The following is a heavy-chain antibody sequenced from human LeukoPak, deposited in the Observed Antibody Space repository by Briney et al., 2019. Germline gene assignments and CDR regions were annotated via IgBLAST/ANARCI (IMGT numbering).Heavy chain of an antibody. D-gene: IGHD5-12*01. CDR1: GXSLSSTTYL. CDR3: ARHSRPGYGGYENAFDI. Sequence: SETLSLTRTVSGXSLSSTTYLWHWTREPPGRGVEGIENIYNSTSTHYNPPLKSRVTISVDTSKNHLSLRLSSVTAADTAIYYCARHSRPGYGGYENAFDIWGQGTMVTVSS. J-gene: IGHJ3*02. V-gene: IGHV4-39*01. CDR2: IYNSTST.